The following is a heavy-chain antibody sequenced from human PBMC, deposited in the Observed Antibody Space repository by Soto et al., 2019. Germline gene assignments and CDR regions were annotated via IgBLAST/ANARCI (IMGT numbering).Heavy chain of an antibody. J-gene: IGHJ6*02. D-gene: IGHD1-1*01. Sequence: XGSLRLSCADSGFTFSSYWMSWVRHSPGKGLEWVANVKYDGSQTYYVGSVKGRFTISRDNAKNSLYLQMNSLRAEDTAVYYCTRDFQGPLDYGMDVWGQGTTVTVSS. CDR2: VKYDGSQT. CDR3: TRDFQGPLDYGMDV. V-gene: IGHV3-7*01. CDR1: GFTFSSYW.